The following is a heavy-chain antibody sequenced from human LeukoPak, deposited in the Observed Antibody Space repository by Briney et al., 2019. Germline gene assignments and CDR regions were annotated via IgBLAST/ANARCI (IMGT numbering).Heavy chain of an antibody. CDR3: ARVRGYSYGSYFDY. V-gene: IGHV1-2*02. CDR1: GYTFTGYY. D-gene: IGHD5-18*01. J-gene: IGHJ4*02. CDR2: INPNSGGT. Sequence: ASAKVSCKASGYTFTGYYMHWVRQAPGQGLEWMGWINPNSGGTNYAQKFQGRVTMTRDTSISTAYMELSRLRSDDTAVYYCARVRGYSYGSYFDYWGQGTLVTVSS.